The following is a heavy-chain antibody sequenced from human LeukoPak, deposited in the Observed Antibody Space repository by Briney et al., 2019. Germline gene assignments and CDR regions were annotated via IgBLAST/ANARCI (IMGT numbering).Heavy chain of an antibody. J-gene: IGHJ4*02. CDR3: ARDGGMLRGLIDS. Sequence: GGSLRLSCAASGFTFSSHGMHWVRQAPGKGLEWVAVIWYDGSKKNYADSVKGRFTISRDNSKNTLYVQMNSLRAEDTAVYYCARDGGMLRGLIDSWGQGTLVTVSS. D-gene: IGHD3-10*01. CDR2: IWYDGSKK. V-gene: IGHV3-33*01. CDR1: GFTFSSHG.